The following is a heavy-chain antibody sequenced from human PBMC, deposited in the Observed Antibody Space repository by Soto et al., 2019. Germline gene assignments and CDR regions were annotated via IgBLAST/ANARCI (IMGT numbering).Heavy chain of an antibody. J-gene: IGHJ4*02. Sequence: PGESLKISCEASGYSFTRDWIGWVRQMPGKGLEWMGIIYPGDSDTRYSPSFQGQVTISADKSISTAYLQWRSLKASDTAMYYSARLGGYNYGRPFDYWGQGTLVTVSS. CDR2: IYPGDSDT. D-gene: IGHD2-15*01. CDR1: GYSFTRDW. CDR3: ARLGGYNYGRPFDY. V-gene: IGHV5-51*01.